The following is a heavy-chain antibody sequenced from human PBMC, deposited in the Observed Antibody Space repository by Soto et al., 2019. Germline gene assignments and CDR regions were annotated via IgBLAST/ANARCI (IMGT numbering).Heavy chain of an antibody. J-gene: IGHJ4*02. V-gene: IGHV1-18*01. CDR3: ARDWATTGPFVY. CDR1: GYTFTSYG. D-gene: IGHD1-1*01. CDR2: ISAYNGNT. Sequence: QVQLVQSGAEVKKPGASVKVSCKASGYTFTSYGISWVRQAPGQGLEWMGWISAYNGNTNYAQKLKGRVTMTTEAPTSTRYVELTTLRANDPAVPFRARDWATTGPFVYWGQGTLVTVSS.